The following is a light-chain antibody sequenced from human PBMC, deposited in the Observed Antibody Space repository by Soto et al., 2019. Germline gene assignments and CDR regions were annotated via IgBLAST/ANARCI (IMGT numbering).Light chain of an antibody. J-gene: IGKJ4*01. CDR1: QTVLHSSNNQHY. CDR2: WAS. V-gene: IGKV4-1*01. CDR3: QQFYRNPPT. Sequence: DIVMTQSPDSLAVSLGERATISCKSSQTVLHSSNNQHYLAWYQQKPGQPPKLLIYWASIRESGLTERISGSVSRTDFTLPISSLHVEDVAVYYCQQFYRNPPTFGGGTKVDIK.